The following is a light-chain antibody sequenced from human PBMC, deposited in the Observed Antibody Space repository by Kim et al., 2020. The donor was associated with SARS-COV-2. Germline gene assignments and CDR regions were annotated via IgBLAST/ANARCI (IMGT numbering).Light chain of an antibody. V-gene: IGLV2-14*03. CDR3: SSYTSSSLV. CDR2: DVS. CDR1: SGEVGYYND. Sequence: GQSSTTSYPGSSGEVGYYNDSSWHQQHAGKAPKLMFYDVSRRPSGVSSRFSGSNCGNAASLTISGLQAEDEADYYCSSYTSSSLVFGGGTQLTVL. J-gene: IGLJ2*01.